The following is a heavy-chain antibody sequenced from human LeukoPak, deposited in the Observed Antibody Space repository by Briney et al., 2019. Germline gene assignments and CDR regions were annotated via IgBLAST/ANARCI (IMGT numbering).Heavy chain of an antibody. D-gene: IGHD2-2*01. J-gene: IGHJ5*02. CDR1: GGSISSSSYY. CDR2: IYYSGST. Sequence: PSETLSLTCTVSGGSISSSSYYWGWIRQPPGKGLEWIGSIYYSGSTYYNPSLKSRVTISVDTSKNQFSLKLSSVTAADTAVYYCARHHAGLYCSSTSCLNWFDPWGQGTLVTVS. CDR3: ARHHAGLYCSSTSCLNWFDP. V-gene: IGHV4-39*01.